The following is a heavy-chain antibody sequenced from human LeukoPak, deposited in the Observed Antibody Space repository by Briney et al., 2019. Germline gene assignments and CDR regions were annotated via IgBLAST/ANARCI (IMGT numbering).Heavy chain of an antibody. D-gene: IGHD5-12*01. CDR3: ARHLRATPFNY. V-gene: IGHV5-51*01. Sequence: GESLKISCKSSGYSFTDYWIGWVRQLPGKGLEWMGIIYPGDSDTRYSPSFQGQVTISADKSISTAYLQWSSLKASDTAMYYCARHLRATPFNYWGQGTLVTVSS. CDR2: IYPGDSDT. J-gene: IGHJ4*02. CDR1: GYSFTDYW.